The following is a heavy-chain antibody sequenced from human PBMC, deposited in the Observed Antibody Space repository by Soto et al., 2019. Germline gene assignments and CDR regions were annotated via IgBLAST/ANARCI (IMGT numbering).Heavy chain of an antibody. Sequence: QVQLQESGPGLVKPSQTLSLTCTVSGGSISSGGYYWSWIRQHPGKGLEWVGYICYSGSTYYNPWLDSRDTIGVDAGKNQSSLSQSSVTAADTAVYYWGRGYCCSTRCYVPDAFGIWGQGANVTVSS. CDR1: GGSISSGGYY. D-gene: IGHD2-2*01. V-gene: IGHV4-31*03. CDR3: GRGYCCSTRCYVPDAFGI. CDR2: ICYSGST. J-gene: IGHJ3*02.